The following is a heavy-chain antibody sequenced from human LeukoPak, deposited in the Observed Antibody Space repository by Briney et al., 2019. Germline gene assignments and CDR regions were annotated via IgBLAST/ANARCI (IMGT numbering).Heavy chain of an antibody. D-gene: IGHD2-8*01. J-gene: IGHJ4*02. Sequence: ASVKVSCKASGYTFISYNINWLRQATGQGLEWMGWVNPRSGDAGYLQKFQGRLTITRDSSIDTAYKDLSGLSSEDTAVYYCARGVPLGYCTYGVCYPPYYFDYWGQGTLVTASS. CDR1: GYTFISYN. V-gene: IGHV1-8*03. CDR3: ARGVPLGYCTYGVCYPPYYFDY. CDR2: VNPRSGDA.